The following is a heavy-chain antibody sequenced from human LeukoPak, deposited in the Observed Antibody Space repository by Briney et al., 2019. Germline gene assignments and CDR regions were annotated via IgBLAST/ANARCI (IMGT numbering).Heavy chain of an antibody. CDR3: ARVTMVRGVIGRYYYYMDV. Sequence: ASVKVSCKASGYTFTGYYMHWVRQAPGQGLEWMGWINPNSGGTNYAQKFQGRVTMTRDTSISTAYMELSRLRSDDTAVYYCARVTMVRGVIGRYYYYMDVWGKGTTVTVSS. CDR1: GYTFTGYY. D-gene: IGHD3-10*01. J-gene: IGHJ6*03. CDR2: INPNSGGT. V-gene: IGHV1-2*02.